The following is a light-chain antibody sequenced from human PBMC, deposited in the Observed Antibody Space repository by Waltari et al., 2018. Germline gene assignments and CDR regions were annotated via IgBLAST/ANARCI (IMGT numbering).Light chain of an antibody. CDR2: NDR. CDR1: NIGSKN. V-gene: IGLV3-21*02. Sequence: YVLTQPPSVSVAPGETARISCGGNNIGSKNVYWYQQKAGQAPVLVVYNDRDRPSGSPERFSGSNSGNTATLTISRVEAGDEADYYCQVWDTNSGEVFGGGTKVTVL. CDR3: QVWDTNSGEV. J-gene: IGLJ2*01.